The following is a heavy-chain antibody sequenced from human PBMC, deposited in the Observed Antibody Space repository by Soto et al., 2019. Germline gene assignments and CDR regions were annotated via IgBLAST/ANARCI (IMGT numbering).Heavy chain of an antibody. V-gene: IGHV1-69*02. CDR2: IIPILGIA. CDR3: ARYHLYCGGDCQTWFDP. Sequence: QVQLVQSGAEVKKPGSSVKVSCKASGGTFSSYTISWVRQAPGQGLEWMGRIIPILGIANYAQKFQGRVTITADKSTSTAYMELSSLRSEDTAVYYCARYHLYCGGDCQTWFDPWGQGTLVTVSS. D-gene: IGHD2-21*02. CDR1: GGTFSSYT. J-gene: IGHJ5*02.